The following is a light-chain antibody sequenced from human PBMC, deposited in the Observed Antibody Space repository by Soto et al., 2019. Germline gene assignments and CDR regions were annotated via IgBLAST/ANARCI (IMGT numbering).Light chain of an antibody. Sequence: EIVLTQSPGTLSLSPGERATLSCRASQSLRRSNLAWYQQKPGQAPRVLIYGASSRATGIPDRFSGSGSGTDFPLTISRLESEDFAVYYCQQYHSAPDTFGQGTKLEIK. CDR2: GAS. CDR1: QSLRRSN. V-gene: IGKV3-20*01. J-gene: IGKJ2*01. CDR3: QQYHSAPDT.